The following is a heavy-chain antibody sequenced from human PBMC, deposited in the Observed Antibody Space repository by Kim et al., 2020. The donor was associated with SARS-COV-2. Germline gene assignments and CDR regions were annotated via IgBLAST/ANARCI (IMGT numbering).Heavy chain of an antibody. V-gene: IGHV4-34*01. CDR2: INHSGST. CDR1: GGSFSGYY. J-gene: IGHJ6*03. D-gene: IGHD2-2*02. Sequence: SETLSLTCAVNGGSFSGYYWSWIRQPPGKGLEWIGEINHSGSTNYNPSLKSRVTISVDTSRNQFSLKLSSVTAADTAVYYCARGLGGGSFIVVVPAAIRGYYMDVWGKGTTVTVSS. CDR3: ARGLGGGSFIVVVPAAIRGYYMDV.